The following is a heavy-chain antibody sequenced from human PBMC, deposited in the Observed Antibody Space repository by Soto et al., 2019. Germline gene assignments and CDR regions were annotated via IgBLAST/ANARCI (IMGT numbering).Heavy chain of an antibody. Sequence: ASVKVSCKTSGYTFSNYGINWVRQAPGQGLEWMGWISAYNGNTNFAQKLQGRVSLTTDTSSTTAYMELRSLTSDDTAVYYCARELVPGYPGYSDERSQRALVTGSS. V-gene: IGHV1-18*01. CDR1: GYTFSNYG. CDR2: ISAYNGNT. D-gene: IGHD3-9*01. J-gene: IGHJ4*02. CDR3: ARELVPGYPGYSDE.